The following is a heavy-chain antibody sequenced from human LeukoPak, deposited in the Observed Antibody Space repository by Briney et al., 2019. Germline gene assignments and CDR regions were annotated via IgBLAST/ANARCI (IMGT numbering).Heavy chain of an antibody. J-gene: IGHJ4*02. CDR3: AKDIGIYGDYVL. D-gene: IGHD4-17*01. V-gene: IGHV3-21*04. CDR1: GFTFSSYS. Sequence: PGGSLRLSCAASGFTFSSYSMNWVRQAPGKGLEWVSSISSSSSYIYYADSVKGRFTISRDNAKNSLYLQMNSLRAEDTALYYCAKDIGIYGDYVLWGQGTLVTVSS. CDR2: ISSSSSYI.